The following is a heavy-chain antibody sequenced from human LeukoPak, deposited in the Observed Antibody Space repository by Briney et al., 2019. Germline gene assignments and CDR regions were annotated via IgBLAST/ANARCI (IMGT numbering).Heavy chain of an antibody. CDR3: ASTYYYGSGSHFDY. J-gene: IGHJ4*02. D-gene: IGHD3-10*01. Sequence: PSETLCLTCTVSGGSISSYYWSWIRQPAGKGLEWIGRIYTSGSTNYNPSLKSRVTMSVDTSENQFSLKLSSVTAADTAVYYCASTYYYGSGSHFDYWGQGTLVTVSS. CDR2: IYTSGST. CDR1: GGSISSYY. V-gene: IGHV4-4*07.